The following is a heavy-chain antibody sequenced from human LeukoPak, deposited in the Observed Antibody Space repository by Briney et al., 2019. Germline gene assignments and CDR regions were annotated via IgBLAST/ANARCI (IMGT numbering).Heavy chain of an antibody. V-gene: IGHV3-66*01. D-gene: IGHD3-10*01. CDR2: IYTGGSI. Sequence: PGGSLRLSCAASGFAVSSNYMSWVRQAPGKGLEWVSIIYTGGSIYYADSVNGRFTISRDNSKNSLYLQMNSLRAEDTAVYYCARESGITMVRGVTYFDYWGQGTLVTVSS. J-gene: IGHJ4*02. CDR3: ARESGITMVRGVTYFDY. CDR1: GFAVSSNY.